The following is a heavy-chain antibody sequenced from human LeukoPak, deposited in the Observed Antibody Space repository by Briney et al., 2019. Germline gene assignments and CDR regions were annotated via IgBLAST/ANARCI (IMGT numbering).Heavy chain of an antibody. V-gene: IGHV3-30*02. CDR3: AKDRLLNWRSLGYYFDY. D-gene: IGHD3-16*01. J-gene: IGHJ4*02. CDR1: GFTFSSYG. CDR2: IRYDGSNK. Sequence: QPGGSLRLSCAASGFTFSSYGMHWVRQAPGKGLEWVAFIRYDGSNKYYADSVKGRLTISRDNSKNTLYLQMNSLRAEDTAVYYCAKDRLLNWRSLGYYFDYWGQGTLVTVSS.